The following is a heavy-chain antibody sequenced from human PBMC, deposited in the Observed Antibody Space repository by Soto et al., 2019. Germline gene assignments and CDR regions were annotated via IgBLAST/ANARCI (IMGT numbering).Heavy chain of an antibody. CDR2: ISAYNGNT. V-gene: IGHV1-18*04. D-gene: IGHD6-19*01. CDR1: GYTFTSYG. Sequence: GASVEASCKXSGYTFTSYGISWVRQAPGQGLEWMGWISAYNGNTNYAQKLQGRVTMTTDTSTSTAYMELRSLRSDDTAVYYCAREGQWLVNYYFDYWGQGTLVTVSS. CDR3: AREGQWLVNYYFDY. J-gene: IGHJ4*02.